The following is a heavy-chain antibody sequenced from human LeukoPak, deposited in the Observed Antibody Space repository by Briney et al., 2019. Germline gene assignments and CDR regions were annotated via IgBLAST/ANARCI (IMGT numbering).Heavy chain of an antibody. CDR3: AKSGGSGSYYNGEAFDI. J-gene: IGHJ3*02. V-gene: IGHV3-30*02. CDR2: IRYDGSNK. D-gene: IGHD3-10*01. Sequence: GGSLRLSCAASGFTFSSYGMHWVRQAPGKGLEWVAFIRYDGSNKYYADSVKGRFTISRDNSKNTLYLQMNSLRAEDTAVYYCAKSGGSGSYYNGEAFDIWGQGTMVTVSS. CDR1: GFTFSSYG.